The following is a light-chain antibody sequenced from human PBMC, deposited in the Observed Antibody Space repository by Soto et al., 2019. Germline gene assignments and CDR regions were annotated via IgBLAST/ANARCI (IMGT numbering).Light chain of an antibody. CDR1: QSISNL. CDR3: QQYKNRSPWT. V-gene: IGKV1-5*01. CDR2: DAS. J-gene: IGKJ1*01. Sequence: DIQMTQSPSTLSASVGDRVTITCRASQSISNLLAWYQQKPGKAPRLLVYDASILETGVPSRISGSASGTEFSLTISCLQPDDFATYYCQQYKNRSPWTFGQGTKVEIK.